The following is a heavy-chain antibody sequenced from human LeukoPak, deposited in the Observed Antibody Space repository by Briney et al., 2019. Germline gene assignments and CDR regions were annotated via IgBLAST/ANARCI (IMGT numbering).Heavy chain of an antibody. CDR2: IIPILGIA. D-gene: IGHD3-16*01. J-gene: IGHJ4*02. CDR1: GGTFSSYA. V-gene: IGHV1-69*04. Sequence: SVKVSCKASGGTFSSYAISWVRQAPGQGLEWMGRIIPILGIANYAQKFQGRVTITADKSTSTAYMELSSLRSEDTAVYNCARDQSKLGFDYWGQGTLVTVSS. CDR3: ARDQSKLGFDY.